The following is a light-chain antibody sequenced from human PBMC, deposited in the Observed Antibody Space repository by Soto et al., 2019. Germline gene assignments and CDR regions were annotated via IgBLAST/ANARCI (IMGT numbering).Light chain of an antibody. CDR1: QSVLYSSNNKNF. CDR3: QQHYSRYT. V-gene: IGKV4-1*01. Sequence: DIVMTQSPDSLAVSLGERATINCKSSQSVLYSSNNKNFLAWYQQKPGQPPKLLISWASTRESGVPDRFSGSGSGTDFTLTISSLQAEDVAVSYCQQHYSRYTFGQGTKLEI. CDR2: WAS. J-gene: IGKJ2*01.